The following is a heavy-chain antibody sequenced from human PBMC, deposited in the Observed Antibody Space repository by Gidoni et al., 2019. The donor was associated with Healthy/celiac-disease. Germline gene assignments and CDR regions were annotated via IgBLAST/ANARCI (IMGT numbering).Heavy chain of an antibody. Sequence: QVQLVESGGGVVQPGRSLRLSCAASGFTFSSYGMHWVRQAPGKGLEWVGVISYDGSNKYYADSVKGRFTISRDNSNNTLYLQMNSLRAEDTAVYYCAKDMLRFLEWSKDLDAFDIWGQGTMVTVSS. D-gene: IGHD3-3*01. CDR1: GFTFSSYG. CDR3: AKDMLRFLEWSKDLDAFDI. CDR2: ISYDGSNK. V-gene: IGHV3-30*18. J-gene: IGHJ3*02.